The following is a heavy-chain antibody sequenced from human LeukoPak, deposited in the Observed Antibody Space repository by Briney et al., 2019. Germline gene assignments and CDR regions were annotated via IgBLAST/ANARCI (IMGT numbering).Heavy chain of an antibody. CDR2: IYPDDSDT. J-gene: IGHJ5*02. CDR3: ARSAYGSGSYSLDWFDL. Sequence: GESLKISCKGSGYSFTSYWIAWVRQMPGKGLEWMGIIYPDDSDTRYSPSFQGQVTISADKSITTAYLQWSSLKASDTAMYYCARSAYGSGSYSLDWFDLWGQGTLVTVSS. V-gene: IGHV5-51*01. D-gene: IGHD3-10*01. CDR1: GYSFTSYW.